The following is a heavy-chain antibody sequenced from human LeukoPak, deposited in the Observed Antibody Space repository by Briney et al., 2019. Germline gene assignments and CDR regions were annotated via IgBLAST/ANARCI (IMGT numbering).Heavy chain of an antibody. CDR3: ARGRSITLLRGVAMSDGFDI. D-gene: IGHD3-10*01. CDR2: TATSGRYV. Sequence: PGGSLRPSCAASRFTFSNYGMSWVPDAPGKGVEWGLFTATSGRYVYSADSVKGQFTISRDNGKNLLFLQMNGLRAEDTALDYCARGRSITLLRGVAMSDGFDIWGQGAMVAVSS. V-gene: IGHV3-21*06. J-gene: IGHJ3*02. CDR1: RFTFSNYG.